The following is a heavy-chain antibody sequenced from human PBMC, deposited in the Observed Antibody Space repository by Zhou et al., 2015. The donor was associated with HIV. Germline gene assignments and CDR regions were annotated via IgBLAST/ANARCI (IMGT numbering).Heavy chain of an antibody. CDR2: IIPIFGTA. Sequence: SSYAISWVRQAPGQGLEWMGGIIPIFGTANYAQKFQGRVTITADKSTSTAYMELSSLRSEDTAVYYCARFGYSYGYGLDYWGQGTLVTVSS. CDR1: SSYA. D-gene: IGHD5-18*01. J-gene: IGHJ4*02. CDR3: ARFGYSYGYGLDY. V-gene: IGHV1-69*06.